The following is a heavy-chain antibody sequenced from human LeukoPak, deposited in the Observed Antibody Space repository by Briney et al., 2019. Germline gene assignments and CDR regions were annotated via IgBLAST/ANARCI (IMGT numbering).Heavy chain of an antibody. V-gene: IGHV4-39*01. Sequence: SETLSLTCTVSGGSISSSYYWGWIRQPPGKGLEWIGSIYYSGSTYYNPSLKSRVTISVDTSKNQFSLKLSSVTAADTAVYYCARGYCSSTSCLGDAFDIWGQGTMVTVSS. CDR3: ARGYCSSTSCLGDAFDI. D-gene: IGHD2-2*01. CDR2: IYYSGST. CDR1: GGSISSSYY. J-gene: IGHJ3*02.